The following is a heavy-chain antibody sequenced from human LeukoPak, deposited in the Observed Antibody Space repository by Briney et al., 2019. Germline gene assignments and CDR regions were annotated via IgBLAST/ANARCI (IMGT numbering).Heavy chain of an antibody. CDR1: GFTFSSYW. Sequence: PGGSLRLSCAASGFTFSSYWMSWVRQAPGKGLEWVANIKQDGSEKYYVDSVKGRFTISRDNAKNSLYLQMNSLRAEDTAVYYCARERGGYSNYYFDYWGQGTLVTVSS. V-gene: IGHV3-7*01. J-gene: IGHJ4*02. CDR2: IKQDGSEK. CDR3: ARERGGYSNYYFDY. D-gene: IGHD4-11*01.